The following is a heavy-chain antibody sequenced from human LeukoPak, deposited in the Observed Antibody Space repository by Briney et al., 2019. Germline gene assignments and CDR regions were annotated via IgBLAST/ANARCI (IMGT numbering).Heavy chain of an antibody. CDR1: GYTFTSYG. Sequence: SVKVSCKASGYTFTSYGISWVQQAPGQGLEWMGWISAYNGNTNYAQKLQGRVTMTTDTSTSTAYMELRSLRSDDTAVYYCARGNHVIDVPARGDAFDIWGQGTMVTVSS. CDR2: ISAYNGNT. J-gene: IGHJ3*02. V-gene: IGHV1-18*04. D-gene: IGHD3-10*02. CDR3: ARGNHVIDVPARGDAFDI.